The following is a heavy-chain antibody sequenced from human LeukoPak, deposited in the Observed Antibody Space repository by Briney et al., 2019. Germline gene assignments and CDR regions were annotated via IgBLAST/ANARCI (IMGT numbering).Heavy chain of an antibody. CDR2: INHSGSN. J-gene: IGHJ4*02. V-gene: IGHV4-34*01. D-gene: IGHD6-13*01. CDR1: GGSFSGYY. Sequence: SETLSLTCAVYGGSFSGYYWSWIRQPPGKGLEWIGEINHSGSNNYNPSLKSRVTMSVDTSKNQFSLKLSSVTAADTAVYYCARAWAAADIDYWGQGTLVTVSS. CDR3: ARAWAAADIDY.